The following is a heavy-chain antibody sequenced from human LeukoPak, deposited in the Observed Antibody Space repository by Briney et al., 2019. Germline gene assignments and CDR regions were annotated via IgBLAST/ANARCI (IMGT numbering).Heavy chain of an antibody. J-gene: IGHJ4*02. CDR3: ARHVSSVGVAVVITLIDS. D-gene: IGHD3-3*01. V-gene: IGHV4-39*01. CDR2: IYSSGNT. Sequence: SETLSLTCSVSGASLSGRTSYWGWIRQPPGKGLEWIGTIYSSGNTYYNLSLKSRVTISRDTSKNQVSLKVNSVTAADTATYYCARHVSSVGVAVVITLIDSWGQGILVTVSS. CDR1: GASLSGRTSY.